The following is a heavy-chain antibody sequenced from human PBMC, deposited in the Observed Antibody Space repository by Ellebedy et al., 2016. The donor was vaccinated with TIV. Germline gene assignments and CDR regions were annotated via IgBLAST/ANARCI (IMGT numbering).Heavy chain of an antibody. Sequence: AASVKVSCKASGYTFTSYDIYWVRQATGQGLEWMGWMNPNSGNTGHAQNFQGRVTMTRNTSISTAYMELSSLRSEDTAVYYCARDSTSGASASFRFDPWGQGTLVIVSS. D-gene: IGHD6-19*01. CDR1: GYTFTSYD. V-gene: IGHV1-8*01. CDR3: ARDSTSGASASFRFDP. J-gene: IGHJ5*02. CDR2: MNPNSGNT.